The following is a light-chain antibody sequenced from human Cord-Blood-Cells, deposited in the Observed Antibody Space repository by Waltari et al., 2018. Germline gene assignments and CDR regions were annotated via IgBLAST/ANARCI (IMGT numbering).Light chain of an antibody. V-gene: IGLV1-36*01. J-gene: IGLJ3*02. CDR2: YDE. Sequence: SLPTSTPPVSVSPRQRVPVSCSGRRSHTRKPAVNWYQQPPGNAPKLLSYYDELLPSGVSDRFSGSKSGTSASLAISGLQSEDEADYYCAAWDDSLNGWVFGGGTKLTVL. CDR1: RSHTRKPA. CDR3: AAWDDSLNGWV.